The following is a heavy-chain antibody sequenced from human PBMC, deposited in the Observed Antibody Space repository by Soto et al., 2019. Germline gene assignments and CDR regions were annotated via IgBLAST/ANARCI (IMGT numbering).Heavy chain of an antibody. CDR1: VYSFTNNG. CDR3: ARVSYSGNWFVHSVAGPNWFDP. J-gene: IGHJ5*02. D-gene: IGHD6-13*01. CDR2: ISAYNGNT. Sequence: ASVKVSCKASVYSFTNNGISWVRQAPGQGLEWMRWISAYNGNTNYVKKFQGRVTMTTDTSTSTASMELRSLRSDDTAVYYCARVSYSGNWFVHSVAGPNWFDPWGQGTLVTVSS. V-gene: IGHV1-18*01.